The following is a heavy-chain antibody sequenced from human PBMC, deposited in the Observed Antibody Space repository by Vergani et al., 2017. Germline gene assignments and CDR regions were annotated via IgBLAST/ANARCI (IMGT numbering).Heavy chain of an antibody. J-gene: IGHJ4*02. CDR1: GGSISSSSYY. V-gene: IGHV4-39*01. CDR2: IYYSGST. D-gene: IGHD3-3*01. Sequence: QLQLQESGPGLVKPSETLSLTCTVSGGSISSSSYYWGWIRQPPGKGLEWIGSIYYSGSTYYNPSLKSRFTISLDTSKNQFSLKLSSVTAADTAMYYCARHGIIGGYDFWSVYYQRGGTDFDYWGQGTLVTVSS. CDR3: ARHGIIGGYDFWSVYYQRGGTDFDY.